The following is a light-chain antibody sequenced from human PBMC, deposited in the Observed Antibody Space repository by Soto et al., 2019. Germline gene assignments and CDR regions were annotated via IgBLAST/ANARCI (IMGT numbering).Light chain of an antibody. Sequence: QSVLTQPASVSGSPGQSITISCTGTSSDVGGYDYVSWYQQHPGKAPNLMIYDVSNRPSGVSNCFSGSKSGNTASLTISGRQAEDEAEYYCSSYTSSSTHVVFGGGTKLTVL. CDR2: DVS. V-gene: IGLV2-14*01. CDR1: SSDVGGYDY. CDR3: SSYTSSSTHVV. J-gene: IGLJ2*01.